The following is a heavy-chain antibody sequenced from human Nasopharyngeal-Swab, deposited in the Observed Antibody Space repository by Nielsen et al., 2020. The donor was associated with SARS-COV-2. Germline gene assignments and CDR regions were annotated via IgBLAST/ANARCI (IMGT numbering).Heavy chain of an antibody. CDR1: GFIFRTSA. Sequence: GESLKISCAASGFIFRTSAMHWLRQAPGKGLEWVAMTSYDGSITYYTDSVKGRFTISRDNSKKTLSLQMNSLRIEDTAVYYCARDSENDGWFPYSWGQGTLVTASS. J-gene: IGHJ4*02. CDR3: ARDSENDGWFPYS. D-gene: IGHD6-19*01. CDR2: TSYDGSIT. V-gene: IGHV3-30-3*01.